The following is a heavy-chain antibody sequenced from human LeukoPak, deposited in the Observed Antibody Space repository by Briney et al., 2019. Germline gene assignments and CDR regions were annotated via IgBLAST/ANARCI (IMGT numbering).Heavy chain of an antibody. Sequence: ASVKVSCKASGYTFTSYYMHWVRQAPGQGLEWMGIINPSGGSTSYAQKFQGRVTMTTDTSTSTAYMELRSLRSDDTAVYYCARDGAFTSDRPLYWGQGTLVTVSS. J-gene: IGHJ4*02. D-gene: IGHD1-26*01. CDR3: ARDGAFTSDRPLY. CDR2: INPSGGST. CDR1: GYTFTSYY. V-gene: IGHV1-46*01.